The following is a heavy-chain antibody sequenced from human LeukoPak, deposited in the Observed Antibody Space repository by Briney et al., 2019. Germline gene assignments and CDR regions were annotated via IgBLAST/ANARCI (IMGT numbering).Heavy chain of an antibody. V-gene: IGHV3-72*01. CDR1: GFTFSDYY. Sequence: GGSLRLSCAVFGFTFSDYYMDWVRQAPGKGLECVGRTRNKANSYTTEYAASVKGRFTISRDESKNSLYLQMNSLKTEDTALYYCAREGVRTYFDYWGQGTLVTVSS. J-gene: IGHJ4*02. D-gene: IGHD2-8*01. CDR2: TRNKANSYTT. CDR3: AREGVRTYFDY.